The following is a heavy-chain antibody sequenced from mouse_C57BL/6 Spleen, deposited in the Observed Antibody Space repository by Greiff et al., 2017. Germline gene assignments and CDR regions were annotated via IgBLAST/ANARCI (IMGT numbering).Heavy chain of an antibody. V-gene: IGHV1-52*01. D-gene: IGHD1-1*01. Sequence: QVHVKQPGAELVRPGSSVKLSCKASGYTFTSYWMHWVKQRPIQGLEWIGNIDPSDSETHYTQKFKDKATLTVDKSSSTAYMQLSSLTSEDSAVYYCASFITTVVEGYYFDYWGQGTTLTVSS. CDR1: GYTFTSYW. CDR2: IDPSDSET. J-gene: IGHJ2*01. CDR3: ASFITTVVEGYYFDY.